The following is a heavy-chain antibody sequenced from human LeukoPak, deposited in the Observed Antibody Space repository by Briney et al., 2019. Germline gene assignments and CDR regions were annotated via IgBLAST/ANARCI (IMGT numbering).Heavy chain of an antibody. D-gene: IGHD7-27*01. Sequence: PSETLSLTCTVSGGSISSSSYYWDWIRQPPGKGLEWIGNIYYSGSTYYNSSLKSRVTISVDTSKNQFSLKLTSLTAADTAVYYCARRSWGSPDYWGQGTLVTVSS. V-gene: IGHV4-39*01. J-gene: IGHJ4*02. CDR2: IYYSGST. CDR1: GGSISSSSYY. CDR3: ARRSWGSPDY.